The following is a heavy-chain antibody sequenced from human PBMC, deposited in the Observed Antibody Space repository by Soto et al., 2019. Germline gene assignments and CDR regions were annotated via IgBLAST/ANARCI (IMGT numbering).Heavy chain of an antibody. CDR3: AKDRKLDKIFGVATSPYYGMDV. Sequence: GGSLRLSCAASGFTFDDYTMHWVRQAPGKGLEWVSLISWDGGSTYYADSVKGRFTISRDNSKNSLYLQMNSLRTEDTALYYCAKDRKLDKIFGVATSPYYGMDVWGQGTTVTVYS. V-gene: IGHV3-43*01. J-gene: IGHJ6*02. D-gene: IGHD3-3*01. CDR2: ISWDGGST. CDR1: GFTFDDYT.